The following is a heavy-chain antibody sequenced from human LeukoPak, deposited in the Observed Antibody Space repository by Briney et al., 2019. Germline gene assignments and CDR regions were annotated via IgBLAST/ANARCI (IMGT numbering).Heavy chain of an antibody. J-gene: IGHJ4*02. CDR1: GFSFSNYW. V-gene: IGHV3-7*01. D-gene: IGHD6-13*01. CDR3: ARGGAAAARKRGIDY. CDR2: ISENGRAK. Sequence: GGSLRLSCAASGFSFSNYWMSWVRQAPGKGLEWVASISENGRAKPYVASVRGRFTISRDNTKNSLYLQMNSLRVEDTAVYYCARGGAAAARKRGIDYWGQGTLVTV.